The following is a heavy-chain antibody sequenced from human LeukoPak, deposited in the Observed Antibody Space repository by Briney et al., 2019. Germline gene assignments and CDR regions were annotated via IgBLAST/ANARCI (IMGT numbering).Heavy chain of an antibody. J-gene: IGHJ4*02. V-gene: IGHV3-7*04. D-gene: IGHD2-8*02. CDR2: IKQDGSET. Sequence: GGSLRLSCAVSGLTLSTYWMSWVRQAPGKGLEWVANIKQDGSETYYVDSVRGRFTISRDNAKNSLYLQMNRLRAEDTAVYYCARGRYWSGPFDYWGQGTLVTVSS. CDR3: ARGRYWSGPFDY. CDR1: GLTLSTYW.